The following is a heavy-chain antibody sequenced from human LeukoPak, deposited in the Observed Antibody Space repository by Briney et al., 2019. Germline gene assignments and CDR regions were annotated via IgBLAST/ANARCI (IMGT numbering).Heavy chain of an antibody. D-gene: IGHD6-6*01. J-gene: IGHJ6*03. Sequence: PSETLSLTCAVYGGSFSGYYWSWIRQPPGKGLEWIGEINHSGSTNYNPSLKSRVTISVDTSKNQFSLKLSSVTAADTAVYYCARVQGRIAARLSSKNYYYMDVWGKGTTVTVSS. CDR2: INHSGST. V-gene: IGHV4-34*01. CDR1: GGSFSGYY. CDR3: ARVQGRIAARLSSKNYYYMDV.